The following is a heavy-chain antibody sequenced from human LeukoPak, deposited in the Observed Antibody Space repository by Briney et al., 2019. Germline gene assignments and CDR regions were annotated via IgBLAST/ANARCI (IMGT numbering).Heavy chain of an antibody. D-gene: IGHD2-15*01. CDR1: GYTFTSYY. CDR3: ARVLRYCSGGNCYSGGLGYMDV. V-gene: IGHV1-46*01. CDR2: INPSGGST. J-gene: IGHJ6*03. Sequence: ASVKVSCKASGYTFTSYYMHWVRQAPGQGREWMGIINPSGGSTSYAQEFQGRVTMTRDMSTSTVYMELSSLRAEDTSVYYCARVLRYCSGGNCYSGGLGYMDVWGKGTTVTISS.